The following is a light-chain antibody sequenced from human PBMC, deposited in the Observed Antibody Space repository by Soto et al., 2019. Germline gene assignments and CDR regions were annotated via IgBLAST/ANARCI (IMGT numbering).Light chain of an antibody. J-gene: IGKJ5*01. CDR2: AAS. V-gene: IGKV1-39*01. Sequence: QMPQAPSSLSASVGDRVTITCRASQSISSYLNWYQQKPGKAPKLLIYAASSLQSGVPSRFSGSGSGTDFTLTISSLQPEDFATYYCQQSYSTFAITFGQGTRLEI. CDR1: QSISSY. CDR3: QQSYSTFAIT.